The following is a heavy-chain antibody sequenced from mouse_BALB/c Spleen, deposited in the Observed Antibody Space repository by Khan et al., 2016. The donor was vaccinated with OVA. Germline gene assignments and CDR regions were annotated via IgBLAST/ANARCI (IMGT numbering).Heavy chain of an antibody. CDR3: ARSGLRRDFDY. J-gene: IGHJ2*01. V-gene: IGHV1-7*01. D-gene: IGHD1-3*01. CDR1: GYSFINYW. CDR2: INPCTAYT. Sequence: QVQLKQSGAELAKPGASVKMSCKASGYSFINYWILWVKQRPGQGMEWIGYINPCTAYTEYNPYFKNKATLTADKSSRKAYMQLSSVTSEDSAVYYGARSGLRRDFDYWGQGTTLTVSS.